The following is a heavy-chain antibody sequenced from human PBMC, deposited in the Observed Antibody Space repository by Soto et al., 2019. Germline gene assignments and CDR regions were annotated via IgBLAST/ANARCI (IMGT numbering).Heavy chain of an antibody. Sequence: GGSLRLSCTASGFTFGDYAMSWFRQAPGKGLEWVGFIRSKAYGGTTEYAASVKGRFTISRDDSKSIAYLQMNSLKTEDTAVYYCTRSFQNSLRGYSGYGGGYWGQGTLVTVSS. CDR3: TRSFQNSLRGYSGYGGGY. V-gene: IGHV3-49*03. J-gene: IGHJ4*02. D-gene: IGHD5-12*01. CDR2: IRSKAYGGTT. CDR1: GFTFGDYA.